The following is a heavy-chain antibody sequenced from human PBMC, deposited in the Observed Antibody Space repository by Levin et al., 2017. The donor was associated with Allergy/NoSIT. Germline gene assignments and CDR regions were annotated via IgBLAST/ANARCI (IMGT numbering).Heavy chain of an antibody. D-gene: IGHD5-12*01. J-gene: IGHJ4*02. V-gene: IGHV3-21*01. Sequence: GGSLRLSCAASGFTFSSYSMKWVRQAPGKGLEWVSSISSSSSYIYYADSVKGRFTISRDNAKNSLYLQMNSLRAEDTAVYYCARGIYSGYNSPSPPAFDYWGQGTLVTVSS. CDR1: GFTFSSYS. CDR2: ISSSSSYI. CDR3: ARGIYSGYNSPSPPAFDY.